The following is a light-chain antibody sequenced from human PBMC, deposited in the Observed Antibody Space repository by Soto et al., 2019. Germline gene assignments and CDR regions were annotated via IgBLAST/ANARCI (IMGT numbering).Light chain of an antibody. CDR3: QSYDSSLSAV. V-gene: IGLV1-40*01. CDR1: SSNIGAGYD. J-gene: IGLJ3*02. CDR2: GNS. Sequence: QSVLTQPPSVSGAPGQRVTICCTGSSSNIGAGYDVHWYQQLPGTAPKLLIYGNSNRPSGVPDRFSGSKSGTSASLAITGLQAEDEADYYCQSYDSSLSAVFGGGTKLTVL.